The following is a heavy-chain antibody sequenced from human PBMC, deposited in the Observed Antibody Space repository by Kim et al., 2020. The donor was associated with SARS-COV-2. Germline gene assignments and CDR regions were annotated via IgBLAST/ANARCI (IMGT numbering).Heavy chain of an antibody. J-gene: IGHJ6*02. V-gene: IGHV3-23*01. Sequence: LSLTCAASGFTFSSYAMSWVRQAPGKGLEWVSAISGSGGSTYYADSVKGRFTISRDNSKNTLYLQMNSLRAEDTAVYYCAKDGRTGAPYGMDVWGQGTTVTVSS. D-gene: IGHD1-26*01. CDR1: GFTFSSYA. CDR3: AKDGRTGAPYGMDV. CDR2: ISGSGGST.